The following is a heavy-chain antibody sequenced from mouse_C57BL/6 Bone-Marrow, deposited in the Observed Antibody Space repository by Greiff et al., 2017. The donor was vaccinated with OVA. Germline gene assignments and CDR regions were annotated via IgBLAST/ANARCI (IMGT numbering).Heavy chain of an antibody. J-gene: IGHJ4*01. CDR1: GFSFNTYA. D-gene: IGHD1-3*01. Sequence: EVKLVESGGGLVQPKGSLKLSCAASGFSFNTYAMNWVRQAPGKGLEWVARIRSKSNNYATYYADSVKDRFTISRDDSESMLYLKMNNLKTEDTAMYYCVRRGLKMDYWGQGTSVTVSS. CDR3: VRRGLKMDY. V-gene: IGHV10-1*01. CDR2: IRSKSNNYAT.